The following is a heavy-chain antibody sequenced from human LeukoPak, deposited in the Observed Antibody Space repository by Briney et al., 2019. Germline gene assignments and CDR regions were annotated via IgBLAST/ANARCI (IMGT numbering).Heavy chain of an antibody. D-gene: IGHD3-10*01. CDR1: GYTFTSYG. CDR3: ARPAGPYYYYGMDV. Sequence: ASVKVSCKASGYTFTSYGISWVRQAPGQGLEWMGWISAYNGNTNYAQKLQGRVTMTTDTSTSTAYMELRSLRSDDTAVYYCARPAGPYYYYGMDVWGQGTTVTVSS. CDR2: ISAYNGNT. V-gene: IGHV1-18*01. J-gene: IGHJ6*02.